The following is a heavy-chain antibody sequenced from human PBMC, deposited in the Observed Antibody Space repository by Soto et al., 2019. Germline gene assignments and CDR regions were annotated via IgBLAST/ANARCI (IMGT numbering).Heavy chain of an antibody. CDR3: AREGPPDIAWFDP. Sequence: QVQLVQSGAEVKKPGSSVKVSCKASGGTFSIYTISWVRQAPGQGLAWMGGSANSAQKFQGRLTVTADESTSTVYLELSSLTSEDTAVYYCAREGPPDIAWFDPWGQGTLVGVSS. V-gene: IGHV1-69*01. D-gene: IGHD2-15*01. J-gene: IGHJ5*02. CDR2: SA. CDR1: GGTFSIYT.